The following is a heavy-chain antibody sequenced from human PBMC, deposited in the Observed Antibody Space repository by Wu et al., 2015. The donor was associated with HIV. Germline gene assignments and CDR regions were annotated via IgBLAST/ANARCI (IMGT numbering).Heavy chain of an antibody. CDR3: ARGGDLQLWTTRMDY. J-gene: IGHJ4*02. D-gene: IGHD5-18*01. CDR2: INPSGGST. V-gene: IGHV1-46*01. Sequence: QVQLVQSGAEVKKPGASVKVSCKASGYTFTSYYMHWVRQAPGQGLEWMGIINPSGGSTSYAQKFQGRVTMTRDTSASTVYMELSSLRSEDTAVYYCARGGDLQLWTTRMDYWGQGTLVTVSS. CDR1: GYTFTSYY.